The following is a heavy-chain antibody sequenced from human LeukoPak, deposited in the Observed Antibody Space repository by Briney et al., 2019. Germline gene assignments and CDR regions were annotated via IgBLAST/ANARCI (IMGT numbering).Heavy chain of an antibody. CDR2: IYYSGST. D-gene: IGHD3-9*01. CDR1: GGSISSYY. V-gene: IGHV4-59*08. Sequence: SETLSLTCTVSGGSISSYYWSWIRQPPGKGLEWIGYIYYSGSTNYNPSLKSRVTISVDTSKNQFSLKLSSVTAADTAVYYCARNGPAYYDILTGYYSNWFDPWGQGTLVTVSS. J-gene: IGHJ5*02. CDR3: ARNGPAYYDILTGYYSNWFDP.